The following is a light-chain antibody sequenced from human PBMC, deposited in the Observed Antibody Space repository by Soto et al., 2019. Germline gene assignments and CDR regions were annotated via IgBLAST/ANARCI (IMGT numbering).Light chain of an antibody. V-gene: IGLV2-14*01. CDR3: SSYTSSSSYV. CDR1: SSDVGGYKY. CDR2: DVS. Sequence: QSVLTQPASGSGSPGQSIAICCTGTSSDVGGYKYVSWYQQYPGKAPKLMIYDVSNRPSGVSDRFSGSKSGNTASLTISGLQSEDEDDYYCSSYTSSSSYVFGTGTNVTV. J-gene: IGLJ1*01.